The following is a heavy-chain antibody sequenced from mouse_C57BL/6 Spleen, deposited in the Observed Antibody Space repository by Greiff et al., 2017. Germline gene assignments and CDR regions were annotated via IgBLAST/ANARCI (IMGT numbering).Heavy chain of an antibody. D-gene: IGHD2-5*01. V-gene: IGHV1-52*01. CDR3: ARWGYSNYWFAY. Sequence: QVQLQQPGAELVRPGSSVKLSCKASGYTFTSYWMHWVKQRPIQGLEWIGNIDPSDSETHYNQKFKDKATLTVDKSSSTAYMQLSSLTSEDSAVYYCARWGYSNYWFAYWGQGTLVTVSA. CDR2: IDPSDSET. CDR1: GYTFTSYW. J-gene: IGHJ3*01.